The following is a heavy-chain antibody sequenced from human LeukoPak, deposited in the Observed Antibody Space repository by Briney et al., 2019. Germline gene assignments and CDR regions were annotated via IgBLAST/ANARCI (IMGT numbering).Heavy chain of an antibody. CDR3: ARGPQDLYSYGYGY. V-gene: IGHV4-34*01. J-gene: IGHJ4*02. D-gene: IGHD5-18*01. CDR2: INHSGST. CDR1: GGSFSGYY. Sequence: SETLSLTCAVYGGSFSGYYWSWIRQPPGKGLEWIGEINHSGSTNYNPSLKGRVTISVDTSKNQFSLKLSSVTAADTAVYYCARGPQDLYSYGYGYWGQGTLVTVSS.